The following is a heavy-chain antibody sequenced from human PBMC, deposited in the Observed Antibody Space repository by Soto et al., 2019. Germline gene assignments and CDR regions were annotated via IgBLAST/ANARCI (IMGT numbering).Heavy chain of an antibody. J-gene: IGHJ6*02. Sequence: QVQLQASGPGLVKPSQTLSLTCTVSGGSISSGDYNWSWSRQRPGKGLEWSGCIYYSGSTCYNPHLNARVTTSVDTPKNQFVLKLRSVTAADTAVYYCARERIVVVVAAPDSPHRYYYYGMDVWGQGTTVTVSS. CDR3: ARERIVVVVAAPDSPHRYYYYGMDV. CDR2: IYYSGST. CDR1: GGSISSGDYN. V-gene: IGHV4-30-4*01. D-gene: IGHD2-15*01.